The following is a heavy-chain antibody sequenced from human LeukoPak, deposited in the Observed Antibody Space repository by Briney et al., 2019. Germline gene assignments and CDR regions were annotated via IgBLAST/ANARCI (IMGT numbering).Heavy chain of an antibody. J-gene: IGHJ3*02. CDR3: ARAVVPAAMDAFDI. V-gene: IGHV3-11*04. D-gene: IGHD2-2*01. CDR2: ISGSGSTI. CDR1: GFTFSDYY. Sequence: GGSLRLSCAASGFTFSDYYMSWIRQAPGKGLEWVSYISGSGSTIYYADSMKGRFTISRDNAKNSLYLQMNSLRAEDTAVYYCARAVVPAAMDAFDIWGQGTMVTVSS.